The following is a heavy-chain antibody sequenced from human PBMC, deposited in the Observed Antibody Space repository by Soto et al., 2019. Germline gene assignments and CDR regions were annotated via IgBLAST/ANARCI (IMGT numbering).Heavy chain of an antibody. CDR1: GDSVSSNSAA. J-gene: IGHJ6*02. D-gene: IGHD2-15*01. CDR3: ARDVCSGGSCYPSHRGGYYYGMDV. Sequence: SQTLSLTCAISGDSVSSNSAAWNWIRQSPSRGLEWLGRTYYRSKWYNDYAVSVKSRITINPDTSKNQFSLQLNSVTPEDTAVYYCARDVCSGGSCYPSHRGGYYYGMDVWGQGTTVTVSS. CDR2: TYYRSKWYN. V-gene: IGHV6-1*01.